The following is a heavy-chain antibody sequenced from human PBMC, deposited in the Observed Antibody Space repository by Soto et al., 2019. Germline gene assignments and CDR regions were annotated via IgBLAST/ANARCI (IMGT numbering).Heavy chain of an antibody. CDR3: ARIDTTVGVDWYFDL. V-gene: IGHV3-7*01. Sequence: EVQLVESGGGLVQPGGSLRLSCAASGFTVSRYWMSWVRQAPGKGLEWVANIKKDGSEKYYVDSVRGRFTIARDNAKNSLYLQLNSLRAEDTAVYYCARIDTTVGVDWYFDLWGRGTLVIVSS. D-gene: IGHD1-1*01. CDR2: IKKDGSEK. CDR1: GFTVSRYW. J-gene: IGHJ2*01.